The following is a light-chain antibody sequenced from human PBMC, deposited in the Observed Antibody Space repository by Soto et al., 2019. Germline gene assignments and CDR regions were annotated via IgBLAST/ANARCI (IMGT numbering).Light chain of an antibody. V-gene: IGKV3-15*01. CDR3: QQYKNWPWT. Sequence: VLTQSPGTLSLSPGERGTLSCRASQSISSNFVAWYQQKPGQAPRLLIYGASTRATGIPARFSGSGSGTEFTLTISSLQSEDCAVYYCQQYKNWPWTFGQGTKVDIK. CDR1: QSISSN. CDR2: GAS. J-gene: IGKJ1*01.